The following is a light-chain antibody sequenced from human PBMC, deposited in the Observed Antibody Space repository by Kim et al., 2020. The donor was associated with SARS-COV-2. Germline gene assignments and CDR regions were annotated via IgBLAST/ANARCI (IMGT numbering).Light chain of an antibody. CDR1: QDISNY. CDR2: DAS. CDR3: QQYDNLPLT. J-gene: IGKJ4*01. V-gene: IGKV1-33*01. Sequence: DIQMTQSPSSLSASVGDRVTITCQASQDISNYLNWYQQKPGKAPKLLIYDASNLETGVPSRFSGSGSGTDFTFTISSLQPEDIATYDCQQYDNLPLTFGRETKVDIK.